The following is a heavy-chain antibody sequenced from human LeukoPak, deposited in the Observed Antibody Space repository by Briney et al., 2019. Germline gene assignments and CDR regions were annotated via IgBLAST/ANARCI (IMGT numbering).Heavy chain of an antibody. V-gene: IGHV3-23*01. D-gene: IGHD2-15*01. J-gene: IGHJ4*02. CDR2: ITGSGGST. Sequence: PGGSLRLSFSASGFTFSNYAMSWVRQAPGKGLEWVSAITGSGGSTSHADSVKGRFTISRDNSKYTLYLQMNSLRAEDTAVYYCAKDNSPYVVDEISTNWGQGTLVTVSS. CDR1: GFTFSNYA. CDR3: AKDNSPYVVDEISTN.